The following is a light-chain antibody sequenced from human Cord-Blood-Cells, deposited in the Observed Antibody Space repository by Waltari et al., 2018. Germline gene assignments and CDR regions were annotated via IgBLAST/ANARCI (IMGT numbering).Light chain of an antibody. CDR1: KLGDQY. Sequence: SNELTQPPSVSVSPGQTASITCSGDKLGDQYACWYQQKPGQSPVLVIYQDSKRPSGIPERFSGSNSGNTATLTISGTQAMDEADYYCQAWDSSTVVFGGGTKLTVL. V-gene: IGLV3-1*01. J-gene: IGLJ2*01. CDR2: QDS. CDR3: QAWDSSTVV.